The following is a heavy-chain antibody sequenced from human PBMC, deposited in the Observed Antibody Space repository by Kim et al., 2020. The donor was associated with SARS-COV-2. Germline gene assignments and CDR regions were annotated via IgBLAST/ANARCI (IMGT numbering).Heavy chain of an antibody. CDR2: T. Sequence: TYYTAALKSRVTISVDTSKTQFALKLSSVTGADTAVYYCAEEGSYYLFDYWGQGTLVTVSS. V-gene: IGHV4-39*01. CDR3: AEEGSYYLFDY. J-gene: IGHJ4*02. D-gene: IGHD3-10*01.